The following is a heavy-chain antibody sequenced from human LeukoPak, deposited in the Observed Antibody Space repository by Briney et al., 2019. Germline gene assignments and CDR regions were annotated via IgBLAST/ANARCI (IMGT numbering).Heavy chain of an antibody. V-gene: IGHV1-46*01. CDR2: INPSGGGT. CDR1: GNTFSSYY. D-gene: IGHD3-9*01. CDR3: ASSYGPHYDVLTGYSLPNYYFAMDV. J-gene: IGHJ6*02. Sequence: ASVKVSCKASGNTFSSYYIHWVRQAPGQGLEWMGIINPSGGGTSSAQKFQGRVTLTRDTATDTIYMELTSLRSEDTAVYYCASSYGPHYDVLTGYSLPNYYFAMDVWGQGTTVTVSS.